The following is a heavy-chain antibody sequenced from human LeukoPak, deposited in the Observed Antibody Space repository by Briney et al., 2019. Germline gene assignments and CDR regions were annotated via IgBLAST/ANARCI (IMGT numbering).Heavy chain of an antibody. D-gene: IGHD3-16*02. V-gene: IGHV1-3*01. J-gene: IGHJ4*02. CDR2: INAGNGNT. CDR1: GYTFTSYA. CDR3: ARGRLGELSLFGY. Sequence: ASVKVSCKASGYTFTSYAMHWVRQAPGQRLEWMGWINAGNGNTKYSQKFQGRVTITRDTSASTAYMELSSLRSEDTAVYYCARGRLGELSLFGYWGQGTLVTVSS.